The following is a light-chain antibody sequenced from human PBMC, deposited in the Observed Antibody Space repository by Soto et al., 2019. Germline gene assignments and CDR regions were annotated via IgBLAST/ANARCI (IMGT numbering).Light chain of an antibody. CDR2: GAS. Sequence: ESVLTQSPGTLSLSPGERAILSCRASQTISSNYLAWYQQKPGQAPRLLIYGASGRATGIPDRFSGSGSGTDFTLTISRLEPEDFAVYYCQQYSSSLITFGQGTRLEIK. J-gene: IGKJ5*01. V-gene: IGKV3-20*01. CDR3: QQYSSSLIT. CDR1: QTISSNY.